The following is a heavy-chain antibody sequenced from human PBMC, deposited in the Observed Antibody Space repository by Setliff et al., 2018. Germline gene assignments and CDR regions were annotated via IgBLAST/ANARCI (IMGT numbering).Heavy chain of an antibody. CDR3: TRALAEGSPGSGFAFES. Sequence: SLRLSCAASGFTFSTYRMHWVRQAPGKGLGWVAVIWDDGVKKYHADSVKGRFTISRDDANNSVSLQMNSLRAEDSGVYYCTRALAEGSPGSGFAFESWGQGTLVTVSS. V-gene: IGHV3-33*08. J-gene: IGHJ4*02. CDR2: IWDDGVKK. D-gene: IGHD6-19*01. CDR1: GFTFSTYR.